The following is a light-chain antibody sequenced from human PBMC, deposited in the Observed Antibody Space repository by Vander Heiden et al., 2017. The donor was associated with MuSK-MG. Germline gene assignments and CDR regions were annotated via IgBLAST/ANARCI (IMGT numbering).Light chain of an antibody. J-gene: IGLJ2*01. V-gene: IGLV3-19*01. CDR2: GKN. Sequence: SSELTQDTAVSVAVGQKGRLTCQGDSLRSYYASWYQQKPGPAPVLVIYGKNNRPSGSPARFSVSSSGNTASLTITGTLAEDDADYYCNPRDSSGNHLLVFGVGTKLTVL. CDR3: NPRDSSGNHLLV. CDR1: SLRSYY.